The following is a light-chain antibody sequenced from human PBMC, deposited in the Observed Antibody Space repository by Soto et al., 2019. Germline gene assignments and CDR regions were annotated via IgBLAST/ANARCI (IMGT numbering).Light chain of an antibody. CDR1: QSITHW. J-gene: IGKJ3*01. CDR2: DAS. Sequence: DIQMTQSPSTLSASVGDRVTITCRASQSITHWLAWYQQKPEKAPKLLVYDASSLETGVPSRFSGSGSGTEFRLTISSLEPDDFATYYCQQYNSYAPLTFGPGTKVDVK. V-gene: IGKV1-5*01. CDR3: QQYNSYAPLT.